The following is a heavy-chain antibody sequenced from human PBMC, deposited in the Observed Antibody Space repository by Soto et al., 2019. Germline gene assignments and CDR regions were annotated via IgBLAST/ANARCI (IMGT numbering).Heavy chain of an antibody. D-gene: IGHD2-15*01. Sequence: ASVKVSCKASGGTFSSYAISWVRQAPGQGLEWMGGIIPIFGTANYAQKFQGRVTITADESTSTAYMELSSLRSEDTAVYYCARGVVVVAATSHFDYWGQGTLVTVSS. CDR1: GGTFSSYA. V-gene: IGHV1-69*13. J-gene: IGHJ4*02. CDR2: IIPIFGTA. CDR3: ARGVVVVAATSHFDY.